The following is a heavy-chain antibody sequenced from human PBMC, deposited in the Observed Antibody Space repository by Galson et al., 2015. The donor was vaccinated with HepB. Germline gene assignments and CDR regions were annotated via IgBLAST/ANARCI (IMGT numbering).Heavy chain of an antibody. CDR3: ARAGTYYYDSSGSRRSFDY. Sequence: SLRLSCAASGFTLSSYSMNWVRQAPGKGLEWVSYISSSSSTIYYADSVKGRFTISRDNAKNSLYLQMNSLRAEDTAVYYCARAGTYYYDSSGSRRSFDYWGQGTLVTVSS. CDR2: ISSSSSTI. D-gene: IGHD3-22*01. V-gene: IGHV3-48*01. J-gene: IGHJ4*02. CDR1: GFTLSSYS.